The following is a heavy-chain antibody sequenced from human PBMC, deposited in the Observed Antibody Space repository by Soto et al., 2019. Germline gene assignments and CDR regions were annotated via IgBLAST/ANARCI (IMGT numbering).Heavy chain of an antibody. Sequence: QVPLVQSGAEVKKPGASVRVSCKTSGYTFTNYGISWVRQAPGQGPQWMGWISCYNGDTKYAQTLQGRVTMTTDTSTSTAFMELRSLRSDDTAVYYCARGGSTWSAEYYQHWGQGTVVIVS. J-gene: IGHJ1*01. CDR3: ARGGSTWSAEYYQH. CDR1: GYTFTNYG. CDR2: ISCYNGDT. D-gene: IGHD6-13*01. V-gene: IGHV1-18*01.